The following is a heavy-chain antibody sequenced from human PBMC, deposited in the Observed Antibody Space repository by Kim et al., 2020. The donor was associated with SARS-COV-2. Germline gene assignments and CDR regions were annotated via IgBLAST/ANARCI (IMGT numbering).Heavy chain of an antibody. CDR3: SRNDLSVNYFDY. D-gene: IGHD3-3*01. Sequence: GGSLRLSCAASGFTIGGNYMSWIRQAPGKGLEWVSSIYTDGDTYYADSVKGRFTISREISKSTLYLQMKSLRVEDTAVYYCSRNDLSVNYFDYWGQG. V-gene: IGHV3-53*01. J-gene: IGHJ4*02. CDR2: IYTDGDT. CDR1: GFTIGGNY.